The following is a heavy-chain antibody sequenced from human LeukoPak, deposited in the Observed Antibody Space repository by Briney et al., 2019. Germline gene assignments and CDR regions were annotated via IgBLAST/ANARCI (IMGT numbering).Heavy chain of an antibody. Sequence: ASVKVSCTASGYTFTSYYMHWVRQAPGQGLEWMGRIIPILGIANYAQKFQGRVTITADKSTRTAYMELSSLRSEDTAVYYCAAAYCGGDCPYFDYWGQGTLVTVSS. V-gene: IGHV1-69*02. CDR1: GYTFTSYY. CDR2: IIPILGIA. J-gene: IGHJ4*02. D-gene: IGHD2-21*02. CDR3: AAAYCGGDCPYFDY.